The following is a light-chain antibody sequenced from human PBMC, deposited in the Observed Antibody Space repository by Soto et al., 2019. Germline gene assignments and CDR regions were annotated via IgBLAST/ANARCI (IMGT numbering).Light chain of an antibody. Sequence: QSALTQPASVSGSPGQSIIISCTGTSSDVGTDYFVSWYQQHPGKAPKLMIYDVSSLPSGVSNRFSGSKSGNTASLPISGHQAENEAYYYCSSYTSSSTYVFGAGTKLTV. CDR1: SSDVGTDYF. V-gene: IGLV2-14*01. J-gene: IGLJ1*01. CDR2: DVS. CDR3: SSYTSSSTYV.